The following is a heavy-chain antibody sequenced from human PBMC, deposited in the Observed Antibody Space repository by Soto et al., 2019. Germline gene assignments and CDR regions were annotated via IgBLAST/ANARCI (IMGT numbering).Heavy chain of an antibody. CDR2: IYYSGST. J-gene: IGHJ6*01. V-gene: IGHV4-59*01. CDR1: GGSISSYY. Sequence: PSETLSLTCTVSGGSISSYYWSWIRQPPGKGLERIGYIYYSGSTNYNPSLKSRVTISVDTSKNQFSLKLSSVTAADTAVYYCARAQSSSAYYYYYGMEGRGHATSVTVYS. CDR3: ARAQSSSAYYYYYGMEG. D-gene: IGHD6-6*01.